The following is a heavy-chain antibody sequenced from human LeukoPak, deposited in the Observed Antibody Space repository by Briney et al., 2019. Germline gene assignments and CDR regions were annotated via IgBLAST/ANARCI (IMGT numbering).Heavy chain of an antibody. J-gene: IGHJ6*04. CDR2: ISSSSSYI. CDR3: AELGITMIGGV. Sequence: GGSLRLSCAASGFTFSSYSMNWVRQAPGKGLEWASSISSSSSYIYYADSVKGRFTISRDNAKNSLYLHMNSLRAEDTAVYYCAELGITMIGGVWGKGTTVTISS. D-gene: IGHD3-10*02. V-gene: IGHV3-21*01. CDR1: GFTFSSYS.